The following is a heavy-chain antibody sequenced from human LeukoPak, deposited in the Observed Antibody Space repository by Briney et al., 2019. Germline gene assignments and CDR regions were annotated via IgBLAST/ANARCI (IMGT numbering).Heavy chain of an antibody. CDR2: IKYDGSET. J-gene: IGHJ4*02. D-gene: IGHD2-2*02. CDR3: AKDPGHCGSTFCYTNY. CDR1: GFTFSSYA. Sequence: PGGSLRLSCAASGFTFSSYAMHWVRQAPGKGLEWVANIKYDGSETNYVDSVKGRFIISRDNAKNSLYLQMNSLRVEDTAVYYCAKDPGHCGSTFCYTNYWGQGALVTVSS. V-gene: IGHV3-7*04.